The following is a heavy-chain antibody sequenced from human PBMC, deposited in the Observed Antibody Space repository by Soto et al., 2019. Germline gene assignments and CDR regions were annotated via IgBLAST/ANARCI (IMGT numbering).Heavy chain of an antibody. D-gene: IGHD2-15*01. J-gene: IGHJ5*02. Sequence: PSETLSLTCAVYGGSFSGYYWSWIRQPPGKGLEWIGEINHSGSTNYNPSLKSRVTISVDTSKNQFSLKLSSVTAADTAVYYCARIGYSFSGWFDPWGQGTLVSV. CDR1: GGSFSGYY. CDR2: INHSGST. CDR3: ARIGYSFSGWFDP. V-gene: IGHV4-34*01.